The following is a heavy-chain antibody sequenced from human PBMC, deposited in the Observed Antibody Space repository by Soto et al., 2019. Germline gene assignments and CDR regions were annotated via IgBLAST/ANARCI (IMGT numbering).Heavy chain of an antibody. CDR2: ITPNGGST. V-gene: IGHV1-46*03. J-gene: IGHJ4*02. CDR3: TRGIASGDY. Sequence: QVQLVQPGAEVKKPGASVKFSCKASGYIFTNFYIHWVRQAPGQGLEWIGIITPNGGSTNYAQNFQGRVTMTRDTSTSTVYMDLRSLRSEDTAVYYCTRGIASGDYWGQGTLITVSS. CDR1: GYIFTNFY.